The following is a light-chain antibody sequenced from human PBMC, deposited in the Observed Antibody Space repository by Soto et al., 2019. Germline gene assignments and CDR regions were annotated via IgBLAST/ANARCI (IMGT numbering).Light chain of an antibody. J-gene: IGLJ3*02. CDR1: SSDIGGYNY. V-gene: IGLV2-11*01. Sequence: QSALTQPRSVSGSPGQSVTLSCTGTSSDIGGYNYVSWYQQHTGKAPKLMIYDVSKRPSGVPGRFSGSKSGNTASLTISGRQAEDEADYYCCSYAGTYTRFGGGTKLTVL. CDR2: DVS. CDR3: CSYAGTYTR.